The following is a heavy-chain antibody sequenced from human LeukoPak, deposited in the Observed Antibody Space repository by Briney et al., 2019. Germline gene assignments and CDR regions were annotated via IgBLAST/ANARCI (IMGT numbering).Heavy chain of an antibody. V-gene: IGHV7-4-1*02. Sequence: GASVKVSCKASGYTFTSYYMHWVRQAPGQGLEWMGWINTNTGNPTYAQGFTGRFVFSLDTSVSTAYLQISSLKAEDTAVYYCARDSLVGALRSWFDPWGQGTLVTVSS. D-gene: IGHD1-26*01. CDR2: INTNTGNP. CDR1: GYTFTSYY. CDR3: ARDSLVGALRSWFDP. J-gene: IGHJ5*02.